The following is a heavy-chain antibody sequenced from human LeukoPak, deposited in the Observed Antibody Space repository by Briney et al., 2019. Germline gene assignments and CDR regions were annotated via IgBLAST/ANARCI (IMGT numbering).Heavy chain of an antibody. J-gene: IGHJ4*02. V-gene: IGHV3-30*03. CDR3: ARGLVTQSPHDY. CDR2: ISYDGSNK. D-gene: IGHD3-9*01. CDR1: GFTFSSYG. Sequence: PGGSLRLSCAASGFTFSSYGMHWVRQAPGKGLEWVAVISYDGSNKYYADSVKGRFTISRDNSKNTLYLQMNSLRAEDTAVYYCARGLVTQSPHDYWGQGTLVTVSS.